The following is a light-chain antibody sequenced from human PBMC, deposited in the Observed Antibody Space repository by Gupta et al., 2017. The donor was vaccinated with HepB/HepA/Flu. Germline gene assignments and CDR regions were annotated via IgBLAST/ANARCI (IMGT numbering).Light chain of an antibody. CDR3: QAWHSNNVV. CDR2: QHN. J-gene: IGLJ2*01. CDR1: RLGGRY. Sequence: SYALTLPPSVSVSPGPTARITCSGDRLGGRYACWNQQKAGQTPALVSHQHNKRPSATPERCSGSGTGNTATLTVGGTQAKDEDDYYCQAWHSNNVVFGGGTKLTVI. V-gene: IGLV3-1*01.